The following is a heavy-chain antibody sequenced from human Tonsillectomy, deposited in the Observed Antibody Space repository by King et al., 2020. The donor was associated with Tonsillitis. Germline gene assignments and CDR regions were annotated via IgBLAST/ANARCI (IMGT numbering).Heavy chain of an antibody. CDR2: IYTSGTT. CDR1: GCSISSGNYY. CDR3: ARDYPPSGTKFDY. V-gene: IGHV4-61*02. Sequence: VQLQESGPGLVKPSQTLSLTCTVSGCSISSGNYYWAWIRQPAGKGLEWIGRIYTSGTTTYNPSLKSRITMSLEPSTNQFSLTLRPVTAADTAVYYCARDYPPSGTKFDYWGQGTLVTVSS. J-gene: IGHJ4*02. D-gene: IGHD3-10*01.